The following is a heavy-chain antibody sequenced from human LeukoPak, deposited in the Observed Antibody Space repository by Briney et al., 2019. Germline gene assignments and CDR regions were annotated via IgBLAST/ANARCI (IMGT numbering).Heavy chain of an antibody. CDR2: VYTSGST. V-gene: IGHV4-4*07. CDR1: GGSISSYY. J-gene: IGHJ4*02. CDR3: ARGRAAAGKLDY. D-gene: IGHD6-13*01. Sequence: SETLSLTCTVSGGSISSYYWSWIRQPAGKGLEWIGRVYTSGSTNYNPSLKSRVTMSVDTSKNQFSLKLSSVTAADTAVYYCARGRAAAGKLDYWGQGTLVTVSS.